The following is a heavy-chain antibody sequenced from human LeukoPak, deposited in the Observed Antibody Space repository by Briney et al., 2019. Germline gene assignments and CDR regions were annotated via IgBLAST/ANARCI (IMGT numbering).Heavy chain of an antibody. V-gene: IGHV4-39*01. D-gene: IGHD4-17*01. CDR1: GGSVSSSDYY. Sequence: PSETLSLTCTVSGGSVSSSDYYWGWIRQLPGKGLEWIVSIHHSGNINYNASLKSRVTISIDTSKNQFFLKLTDLTAADTAVYYCARQPRSMGTTANWFGPWGQGTLVTVSS. CDR3: ARQPRSMGTTANWFGP. CDR2: IHHSGNI. J-gene: IGHJ5*02.